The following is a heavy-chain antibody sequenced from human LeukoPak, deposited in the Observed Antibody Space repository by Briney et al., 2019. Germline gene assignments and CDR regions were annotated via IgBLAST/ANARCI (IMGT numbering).Heavy chain of an antibody. Sequence: GGSLRLSCAASGFTFSCYDMSWVRQAPGNGLEWVSSISGSGDSTYYADSVKGRFTISRDNSKNTLYLQINSLRAEDTAIYYCAKDQRITVAGFYYFDYWGQGSLVTVSS. V-gene: IGHV3-23*01. CDR3: AKDQRITVAGFYYFDY. CDR2: ISGSGDST. D-gene: IGHD6-13*01. J-gene: IGHJ4*02. CDR1: GFTFSCYD.